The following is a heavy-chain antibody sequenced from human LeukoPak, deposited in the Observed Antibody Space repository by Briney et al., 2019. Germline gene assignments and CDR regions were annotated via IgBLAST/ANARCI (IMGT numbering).Heavy chain of an antibody. J-gene: IGHJ4*02. CDR3: LCRHLDY. Sequence: GGSLRLSCAASGFTFSSYWMHWVRQAPGKGLVWVSRNNSDGSSTSYADSVKGRFTISRDNAKNSVFPQMNSLRVEDTAVYYCLCRHLDYWGQGNLVTVSS. V-gene: IGHV3-74*01. CDR1: GFTFSSYW. CDR2: NNSDGSST.